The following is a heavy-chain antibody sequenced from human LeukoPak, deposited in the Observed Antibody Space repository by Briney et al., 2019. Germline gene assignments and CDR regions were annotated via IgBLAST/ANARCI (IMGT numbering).Heavy chain of an antibody. CDR3: AKPDTAMQNL. CDR2: ISGSGGST. J-gene: IGHJ4*02. V-gene: IGHV3-23*01. CDR1: GFTFSSYS. D-gene: IGHD5-18*01. Sequence: GGSLRLSCAASGFTFSSYSMNWVRQAPGKGLEWVSAISGSGGSTYYADSVKGRFTISRDNSKNTLYLQMNSLRAEDTAVYYCAKPDTAMQNLWGQGTLVTVSS.